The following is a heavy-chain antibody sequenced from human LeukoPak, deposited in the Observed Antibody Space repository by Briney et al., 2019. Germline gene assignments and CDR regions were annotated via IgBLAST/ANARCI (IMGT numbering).Heavy chain of an antibody. CDR2: IKQDGSEK. CDR1: GFTFSSYW. J-gene: IGHJ4*02. V-gene: IGHV3-7*03. D-gene: IGHD1-26*01. CDR3: AKDIGWELLWSLDY. Sequence: GGSLRLSCAASGFTFSSYWMSWVRQAPGKGLEWVANIKQDGSEKYYVDSVKGRFTISRDNAKNSLYLQMNSLRAEDMALYYCAKDIGWELLWSLDYWGQGTLVTVSS.